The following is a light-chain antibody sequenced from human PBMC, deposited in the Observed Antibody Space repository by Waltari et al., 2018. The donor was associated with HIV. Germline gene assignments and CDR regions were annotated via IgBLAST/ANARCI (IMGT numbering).Light chain of an antibody. J-gene: IGLJ1*01. CDR3: CSYAGSLYV. CDR1: SNDVGSYNY. CDR2: DVG. Sequence: QSALTQPRSVSGSPGQSVTISCTGTSNDVGSYNYVSWYQQHPGKAPKLMFYDVGKRSSGVPERFSGTKSGNTASLTISGLQAEDEADYYCCSYAGSLYVFGTGTKVTVL. V-gene: IGLV2-11*01.